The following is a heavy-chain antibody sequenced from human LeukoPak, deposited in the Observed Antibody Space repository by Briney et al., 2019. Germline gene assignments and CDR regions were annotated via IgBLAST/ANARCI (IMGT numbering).Heavy chain of an antibody. Sequence: AGGSLRLSCAASGFTFSSYWMSWVRQAPGKGLELVANINQDGSEKYYVDSVKGRFTIYRDNAKNSLFLQMSSLRAEDTATYYCARDHVVDGLVFDYWGQGTLVTVSS. CDR1: GFTFSSYW. CDR2: INQDGSEK. CDR3: ARDHVVDGLVFDY. D-gene: IGHD2-15*01. V-gene: IGHV3-7*01. J-gene: IGHJ4*02.